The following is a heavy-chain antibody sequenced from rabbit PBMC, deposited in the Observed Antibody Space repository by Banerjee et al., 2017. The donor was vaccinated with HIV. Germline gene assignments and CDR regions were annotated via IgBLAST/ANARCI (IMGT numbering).Heavy chain of an antibody. Sequence: QEQLEESGGDLVKPEGSLTLTCTASGFTLSSYWICWVRQAPGKGLEWIGNIYTGSGSTYYASWAKGRFTISKTSSTTVTLQMTSLTAADTATYFCARDLAGVIGWNFDLWGQGTLVTVS. CDR1: GFTLSSYW. V-gene: IGHV1S45*01. D-gene: IGHD4-1*01. J-gene: IGHJ4*01. CDR2: IYTGSGST. CDR3: ARDLAGVIGWNFDL.